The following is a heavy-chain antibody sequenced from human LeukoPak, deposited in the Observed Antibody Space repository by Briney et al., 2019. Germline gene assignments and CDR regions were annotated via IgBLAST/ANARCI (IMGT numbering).Heavy chain of an antibody. D-gene: IGHD5-18*01. CDR2: ISSSSSYI. CDR1: GFTFSHYS. V-gene: IGHV3-21*01. CDR3: ARDQADTAMVPPYFDY. Sequence: PGGSLRLSCAASGFTFSHYSMNWVRQAPGKGLEWVSSISSSSSYIYYADSVKGRFTISRDNAKNSLYLQMNSLRAEDTAVYYCARDQADTAMVPPYFDYWGQGTLVTVSS. J-gene: IGHJ4*02.